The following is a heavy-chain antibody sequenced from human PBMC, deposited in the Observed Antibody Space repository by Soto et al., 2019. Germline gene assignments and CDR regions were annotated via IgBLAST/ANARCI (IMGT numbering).Heavy chain of an antibody. CDR3: ASFIVVVPAARSSDAFDI. CDR2: IYYSGGT. D-gene: IGHD2-2*01. V-gene: IGHV4-30-4*01. Sequence: SETLSLTCTVSGGSISSGDYYWSWIRQPPGKGLEWIGYIYYSGGTYYNPSLKSRVTISVDTSKNQFSLKLSSVTAADTAVYYCASFIVVVPAARSSDAFDIWGQGTMVTVSS. CDR1: GGSISSGDYY. J-gene: IGHJ3*02.